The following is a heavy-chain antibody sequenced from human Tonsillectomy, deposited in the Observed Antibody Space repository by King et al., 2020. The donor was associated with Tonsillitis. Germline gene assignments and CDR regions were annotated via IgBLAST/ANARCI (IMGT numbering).Heavy chain of an antibody. D-gene: IGHD3-10*01. J-gene: IGHJ6*03. CDR3: ARGGGRGRRGNNYYMDV. CDR2: INHSGST. Sequence: VQLQQWGAGLLKPSETLSLTCAVYGGSFSGYYWSWIRQPPGKGLEWIGEINHSGSTNYNPSLKSRVTISVDTSKNQFSLKLTSVTAADTAVYYCARGGGRGRRGNNYYMDVWGKGTAVTVSS. V-gene: IGHV4-34*01. CDR1: GGSFSGYY.